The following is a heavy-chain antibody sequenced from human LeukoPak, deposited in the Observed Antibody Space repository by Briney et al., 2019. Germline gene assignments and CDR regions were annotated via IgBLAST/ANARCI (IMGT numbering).Heavy chain of an antibody. V-gene: IGHV4-39*01. CDR2: IYYSGST. Sequence: NPSETLSLTCTVSGGSISSSSYYWGWIRQPPGKGLEWIGSIYYSGSTYYNPSLKSRVTISVDTSKNQFSLKPSSVTAADTAVYYCARTTFYGDYVDYWGQGTLVTVSS. CDR1: GGSISSSSYY. J-gene: IGHJ4*02. CDR3: ARTTFYGDYVDY. D-gene: IGHD2/OR15-2a*01.